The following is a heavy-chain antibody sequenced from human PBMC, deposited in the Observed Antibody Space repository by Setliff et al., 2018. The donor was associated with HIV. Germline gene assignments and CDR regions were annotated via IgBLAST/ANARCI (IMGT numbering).Heavy chain of an antibody. J-gene: IGHJ4*02. CDR1: GFTFSSYS. CDR2: NGIINGAK. D-gene: IGHD3-9*01. Sequence: GGSLRLSCAASGFTFSSYSMNWVRQAPGKGLEWISYNGIINGAKHYADSMEGRFTISRGDAKNSLYLQMDSLRAEDTAVYYCVRDRDWAFDYWGQGTLVTVSS. CDR3: VRDRDWAFDY. V-gene: IGHV3-48*01.